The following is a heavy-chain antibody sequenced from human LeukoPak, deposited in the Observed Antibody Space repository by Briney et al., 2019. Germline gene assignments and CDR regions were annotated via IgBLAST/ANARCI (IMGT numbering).Heavy chain of an antibody. Sequence: SETLSLTCTVSGGSISPFYWSWIRQPPGKGLEWIGYIYYSGSTYYNPSLKSRVTISVDTSKNQFSLKLSSVTAADTAVYYCASLDSSGLVDYWGQGTLVTVSS. CDR1: GGSISPFY. V-gene: IGHV4-59*08. D-gene: IGHD3-22*01. CDR2: IYYSGST. J-gene: IGHJ4*02. CDR3: ASLDSSGLVDY.